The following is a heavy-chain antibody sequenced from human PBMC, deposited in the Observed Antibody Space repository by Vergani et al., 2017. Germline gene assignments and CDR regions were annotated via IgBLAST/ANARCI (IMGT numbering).Heavy chain of an antibody. D-gene: IGHD2-2*01. CDR1: GYTFTSYY. Sequence: QVQLVQSGAEVKKPGASVKVSCKASGYTFTSYYMHWVRQAPGQGLEWMGWINPNSGGTNYAQKFQGRVTMTRDTSISTAYMELSRLRSDDTAVYYCARLYCSSTSCFEYFQYWGQGTLVTVSS. J-gene: IGHJ1*01. CDR3: ARLYCSSTSCFEYFQY. V-gene: IGHV1-2*02. CDR2: INPNSGGT.